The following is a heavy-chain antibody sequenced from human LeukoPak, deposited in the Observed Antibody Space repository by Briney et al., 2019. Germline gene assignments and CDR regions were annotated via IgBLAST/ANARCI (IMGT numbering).Heavy chain of an antibody. CDR1: GDTFSSYY. CDR2: INPNSGGT. J-gene: IGHJ6*03. V-gene: IGHV1-2*02. Sequence: ASVKVSCKASGDTFSSYYMHWVRQAPGQGLEWMGWINPNSGGTNYAQQFQGRVTMTRDTSITTAYMELSRLRSDDTAIYYCARGGSPIFYYYIDVWGKGTTVTISS. CDR3: ARGGSPIFYYYIDV. D-gene: IGHD2-2*01.